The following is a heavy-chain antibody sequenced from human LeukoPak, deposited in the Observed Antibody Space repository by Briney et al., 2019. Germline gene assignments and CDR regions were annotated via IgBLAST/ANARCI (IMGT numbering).Heavy chain of an antibody. V-gene: IGHV1-2*02. CDR2: INPNSGGT. Sequence: ASVKVSCKASGYTFTGYYMHWVRQAPGQGLEWMGWINPNSGGTNYAQKFQGRVTMTRDTSLSTAYMELSRLRSDDTAVYYCARQGVRYYYGSGSYYSPYWFDPWGQGTLVTVSS. D-gene: IGHD3-10*01. CDR3: ARQGVRYYYGSGSYYSPYWFDP. J-gene: IGHJ5*02. CDR1: GYTFTGYY.